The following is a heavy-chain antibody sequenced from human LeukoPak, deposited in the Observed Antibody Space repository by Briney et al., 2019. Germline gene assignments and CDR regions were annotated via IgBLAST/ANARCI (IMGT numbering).Heavy chain of an antibody. D-gene: IGHD2-2*01. CDR2: INSDGTSI. V-gene: IGHV3-74*01. CDR1: GFTFSNYW. J-gene: IGHJ4*02. CDR3: ARGGEIVVPADY. Sequence: PGGSLRLSCAASGFTFSNYWMHWVRQAPGKGLVWVSRINSDGTSINYADSVKGRFTISRDNAKNSLYLQMNSLRDEDTAVYYCARGGEIVVPADYWGQGTLVTVSS.